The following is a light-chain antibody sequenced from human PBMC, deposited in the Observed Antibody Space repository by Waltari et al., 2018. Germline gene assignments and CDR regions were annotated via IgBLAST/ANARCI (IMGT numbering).Light chain of an antibody. Sequence: DIQMTQSPPSLSASVGDRVTLSCRASQSINSYLNWYQQKPGKAPNLLIYAASSLQSGVPSRFNGSGSGTDFTLTISSLQPEDFATYYCQQSYSTPRTFGQGTNLGIK. CDR2: AAS. J-gene: IGKJ2*02. CDR3: QQSYSTPRT. V-gene: IGKV1-39*01. CDR1: QSINSY.